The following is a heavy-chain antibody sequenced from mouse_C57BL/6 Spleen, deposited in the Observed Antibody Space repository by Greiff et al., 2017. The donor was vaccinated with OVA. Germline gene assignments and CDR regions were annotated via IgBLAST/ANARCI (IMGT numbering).Heavy chain of an antibody. Sequence: EVQLVESGGGLVQPKGSLKLSCAASGFTFNTYAMHWVRQAPGKGLEWVARIRSKSSNYATYYADSVKDRFTISRDDSQSMLYLQMNNLKTEDTAMYYCVRDRGNWDDYYAMDYWGQGTSVTVSS. V-gene: IGHV10-3*01. CDR2: IRSKSSNYAT. CDR1: GFTFNTYA. J-gene: IGHJ4*01. CDR3: VRDRGNWDDYYAMDY. D-gene: IGHD4-1*01.